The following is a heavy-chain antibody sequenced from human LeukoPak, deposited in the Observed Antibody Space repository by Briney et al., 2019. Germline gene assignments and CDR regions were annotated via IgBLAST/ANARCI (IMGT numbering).Heavy chain of an antibody. V-gene: IGHV1-18*01. D-gene: IGHD5-24*01. J-gene: IGHJ4*02. CDR3: ARALRDGYNKY. Sequence: ASVKVSCEASGYTFTSYGISWVRQAPGQGLEWMGWISAYNGNTNYAQKLQGRVTMTTDTSTSTAYMELRSLRPDDTAVYYCARALRDGYNKYWGQGTLVTVSS. CDR2: ISAYNGNT. CDR1: GYTFTSYG.